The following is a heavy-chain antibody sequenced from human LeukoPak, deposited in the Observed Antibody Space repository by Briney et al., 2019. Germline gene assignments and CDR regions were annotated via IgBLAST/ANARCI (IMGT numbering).Heavy chain of an antibody. J-gene: IGHJ4*02. D-gene: IGHD3-10*01. V-gene: IGHV4-4*07. CDR1: GGSISSYY. CDR2: MYTSGNT. CDR3: ARARESYYFDY. Sequence: PSETLSLTCTVSGGSISSYYWSWIRQPAGKGLEWIGRMYTSGNTNYNPSLKSRVTMSVDTSKNHFSLKLSSLTAADTAVYYCARARESYYFDYWGQGTLVTVSS.